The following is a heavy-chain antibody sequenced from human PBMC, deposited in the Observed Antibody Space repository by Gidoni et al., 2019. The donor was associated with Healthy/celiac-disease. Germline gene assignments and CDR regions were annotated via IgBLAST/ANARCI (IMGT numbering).Heavy chain of an antibody. V-gene: IGHV3-21*01. CDR3: ARDPASSGAGWFDP. Sequence: EVQLVESGGGLVKPGGSLRLSCAASGCTFRSYSMNWVRQAPGKGLEWVSSISSSSSYIYYADSVKGRFTISRDNAKNSLYLQMNSLRAEDTAVYYCARDPASSGAGWFDPWGQGTLVTVSS. J-gene: IGHJ5*02. CDR1: GCTFRSYS. CDR2: ISSSSSYI. D-gene: IGHD6-19*01.